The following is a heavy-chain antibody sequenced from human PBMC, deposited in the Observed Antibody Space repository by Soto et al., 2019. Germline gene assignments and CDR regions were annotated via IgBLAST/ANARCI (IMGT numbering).Heavy chain of an antibody. CDR2: IYYSGST. CDR3: ARGPGGGSHRYTPDYSYGMDV. Sequence: SETLSLTCTVSGGSISSGGYYWSWIRQHPGKGLEWIGYIYYSGSTYYNPSLKSRVTISVDTSKNPFSLERSSVTAGDTAVSYCARGPGGGSHRYTPDYSYGMDVWGHGTTVT. J-gene: IGHJ6*02. V-gene: IGHV4-31*03. D-gene: IGHD3-16*02. CDR1: GGSISSGGYY.